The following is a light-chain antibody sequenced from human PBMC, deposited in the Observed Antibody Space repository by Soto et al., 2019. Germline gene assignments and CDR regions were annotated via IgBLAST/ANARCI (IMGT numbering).Light chain of an antibody. CDR1: QSVSGN. Sequence: EIVMTQSPATLSVSPGERATLSCRASQSVSGNLAWYQQKPGQAPRLLIYGASTRATGIPARFSGSGSGTEFALTISSLQSEDFAVYYCQQYNNWPRTFGQGTKVEIK. J-gene: IGKJ1*01. V-gene: IGKV3-15*01. CDR3: QQYNNWPRT. CDR2: GAS.